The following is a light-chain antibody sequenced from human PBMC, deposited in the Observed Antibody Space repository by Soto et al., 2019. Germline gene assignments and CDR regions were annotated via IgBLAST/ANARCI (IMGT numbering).Light chain of an antibody. Sequence: EIVMTQFPATLSVSPGERATLSCRASQSVSSKLAWYQQKPGQAPRLLIYGAFNRATGIPARFSGSGSGTEFTLTISSLQSEDFAVYYCQQYNNWPLTFGGGTMVEIK. J-gene: IGKJ4*01. CDR2: GAF. CDR3: QQYNNWPLT. V-gene: IGKV3-15*01. CDR1: QSVSSK.